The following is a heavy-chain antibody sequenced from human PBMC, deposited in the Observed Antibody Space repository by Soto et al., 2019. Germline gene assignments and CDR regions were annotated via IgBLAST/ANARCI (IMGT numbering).Heavy chain of an antibody. D-gene: IGHD2-21*01. V-gene: IGHV3-23*01. CDR2: ISGSGGST. CDR1: GFTFSSYV. Sequence: EVQLLESGGGLVQPGGSLRLSCAASGFTFSSYVMSWVRQAPGKGLEWVSAISGSGGSTYYADSVKGRFTISRDNSKNTLYLQMNSLRAEDTAVYYCAKGGCYSPAACGMDVWGQGTTVTVSS. CDR3: AKGGCYSPAACGMDV. J-gene: IGHJ6*02.